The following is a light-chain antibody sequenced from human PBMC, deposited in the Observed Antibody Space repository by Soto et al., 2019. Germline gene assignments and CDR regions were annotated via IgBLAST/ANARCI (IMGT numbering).Light chain of an antibody. V-gene: IGKV3-11*01. CDR1: QSISTY. CDR3: HQRTDWPPAT. CDR2: DAS. Sequence: EVVLTQSPATLSLSPGERATLSCRASQSISTYLAWYQQKPGQAPRLLIYDASSRATGIPARFSGSGSGTDFTLTISSLEPEDFAVYYCHQRTDWPPATFGGGTKVEVK. J-gene: IGKJ4*01.